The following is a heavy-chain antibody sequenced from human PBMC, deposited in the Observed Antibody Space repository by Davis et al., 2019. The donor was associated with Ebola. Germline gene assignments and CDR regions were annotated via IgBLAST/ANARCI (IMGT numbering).Heavy chain of an antibody. Sequence: ASVKVSCQASGYTFTSYDIHWVRQATGQGLEWVGWMNPNSGNTGYAQKFQGRVTMTRNTSISTAYMELSSLRSDDTAVYYCARDRPLGGRDAFDIWGQGTMVTVSS. V-gene: IGHV1-8*01. J-gene: IGHJ3*02. D-gene: IGHD3-16*01. CDR2: MNPNSGNT. CDR3: ARDRPLGGRDAFDI. CDR1: GYTFTSYD.